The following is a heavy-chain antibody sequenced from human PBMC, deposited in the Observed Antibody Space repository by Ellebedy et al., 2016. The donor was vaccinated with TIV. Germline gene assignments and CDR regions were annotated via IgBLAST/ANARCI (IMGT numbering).Heavy chain of an antibody. CDR2: IRGKGYDPTP. CDR3: ARGIAARIGYHFDY. Sequence: GESLKISCTASGFTFGDYGVSWIRQAPGKGLEWITFIRGKGYDPTPEYAASVKGRLTISRDDSKSIAYLEINSLKSEDTAVYYCARGIAARIGYHFDYWGQGTLVTVSS. V-gene: IGHV3-49*03. D-gene: IGHD6-6*01. J-gene: IGHJ4*02. CDR1: GFTFGDYG.